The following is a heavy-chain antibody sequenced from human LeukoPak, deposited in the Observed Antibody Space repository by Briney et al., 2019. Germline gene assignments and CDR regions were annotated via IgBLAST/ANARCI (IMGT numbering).Heavy chain of an antibody. CDR2: MNPNSGNT. J-gene: IGHJ4*02. CDR1: GYTFTSYD. CDR3: ARVAWLVRGVIVPMGY. Sequence: GASVKVSCKASGYTFTSYDINWVRQATGQGLEWMGWMNPNSGNTGYAQKFQGRVTMTRNTSISTAYMELSSLRSEDTAVYYCARVAWLVRGVIVPMGYWGQGTLVTVSS. D-gene: IGHD3-10*01. V-gene: IGHV1-8*01.